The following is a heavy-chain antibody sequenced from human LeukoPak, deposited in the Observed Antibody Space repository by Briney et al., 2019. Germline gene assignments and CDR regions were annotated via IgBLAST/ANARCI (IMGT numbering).Heavy chain of an antibody. CDR2: ISSSSSTI. D-gene: IGHD3-22*01. J-gene: IGHJ4*02. V-gene: IGHV3-48*01. Sequence: GGSLRLSCAASGFTFSSYSMNWVRQAPGKGLEWVSYISSSSSTIYYADSVKGRFTISRDNAKNSLYLQMNSLRAEDTAVYYCARGADYYDSSGYYYGRKTRIFGYWGQGTLVTVSS. CDR3: ARGADYYDSSGYYYGRKTRIFGY. CDR1: GFTFSSYS.